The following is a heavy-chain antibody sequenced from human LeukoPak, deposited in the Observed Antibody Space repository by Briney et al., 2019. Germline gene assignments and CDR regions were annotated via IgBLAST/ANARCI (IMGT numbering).Heavy chain of an antibody. J-gene: IGHJ5*02. CDR2: ISGSGGST. CDR1: GFTFSSNA. CDR3: AKPNSEYSYGFVWFDP. V-gene: IGHV3-23*01. D-gene: IGHD5-18*01. Sequence: GSLRLSCAASGFTFSSNAMRWVRPAPGKGLEWVSAISGSGGSTYYADSVKGRFSISRDNSKNTLYLQMNSLRAEDTAVYYCAKPNSEYSYGFVWFDPWGQGTLVTVSS.